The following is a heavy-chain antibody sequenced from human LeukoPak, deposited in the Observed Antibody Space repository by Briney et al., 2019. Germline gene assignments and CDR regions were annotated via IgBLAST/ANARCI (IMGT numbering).Heavy chain of an antibody. CDR3: ARVGRYSSSWYPPSGLVYYFDY. CDR1: GGSISSSSYY. Sequence: PSETLSLTCTVSGGSISSSSYYWGWIRQPPGKGLEWIGSIYYSGSTYYNPSLKSRVTISVDTSKNQFSLKLSSVTAADTAVYYCARVGRYSSSWYPPSGLVYYFDYWGQGTLVTVSS. CDR2: IYYSGST. J-gene: IGHJ4*02. D-gene: IGHD6-13*01. V-gene: IGHV4-39*07.